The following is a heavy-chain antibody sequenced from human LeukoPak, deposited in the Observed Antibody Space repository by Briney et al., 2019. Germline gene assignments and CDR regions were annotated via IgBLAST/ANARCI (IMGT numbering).Heavy chain of an antibody. CDR1: GFTFSSYE. D-gene: IGHD1/OR15-1a*01. Sequence: GGSLRLSCAASGFTFSSYEMNWVRQAPGKGLEWVSYISSSVSTIYYADSVKGRFTISRDNAKNSLYLQMNSLRVEDTAVYYCARDGTQTAGPFDPWGQGTLVTVSS. CDR2: ISSSVSTI. J-gene: IGHJ5*02. CDR3: ARDGTQTAGPFDP. V-gene: IGHV3-48*03.